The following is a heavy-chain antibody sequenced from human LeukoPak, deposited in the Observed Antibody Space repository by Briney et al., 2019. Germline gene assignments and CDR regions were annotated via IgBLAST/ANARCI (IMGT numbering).Heavy chain of an antibody. CDR2: IKQDGSEK. D-gene: IGHD3-3*01. J-gene: IGHJ3*02. V-gene: IGHV3-7*03. CDR3: ARCPVTYYDFWSGFAFDI. CDR1: GFTSSSYW. Sequence: GGSLRLSCAASGFTSSSYWMSWVRQAPGKGLEWVANIKQDGSEKYYVDSVKGRFTISRDNAKNSLCLQMNSLRAEDTAVYYCARCPVTYYDFWSGFAFDIWGQGTMVTVSS.